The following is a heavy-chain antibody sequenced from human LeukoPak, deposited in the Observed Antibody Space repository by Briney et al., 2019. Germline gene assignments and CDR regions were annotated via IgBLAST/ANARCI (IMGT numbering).Heavy chain of an antibody. J-gene: IGHJ4*02. CDR3: ARVSCTGGTCHLDS. V-gene: IGHV4-59*01. D-gene: IGHD2-8*02. CDR1: GGPITHFF. CDR2: IYHTGAI. Sequence: SETLSLTCTVSGGPITHFFWSFIRQPPTKGLEYIGYIYHTGAIDYNPSLKSRLTMSADKSTNQFSLNLRSVTAADTAVYYCARVSCTGGTCHLDSWGQGILVTVSS.